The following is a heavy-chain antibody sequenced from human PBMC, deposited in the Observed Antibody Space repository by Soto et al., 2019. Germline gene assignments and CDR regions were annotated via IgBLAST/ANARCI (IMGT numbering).Heavy chain of an antibody. CDR2: ISHTGST. CDR3: APSGGTTMVPFDS. D-gene: IGHD5-18*01. CDR1: GGSITSSNS. Sequence: PSETLSLTCAVSGGSITSSNSWSWVRQPPGKGLEWIGEISHTGSTNYNPSLKTRFTISVDKSKNQFSLTLTSVTAADTAVYYCAPSGGTTMVPFDSWGPGTLVTVSS. J-gene: IGHJ4*02. V-gene: IGHV4-4*02.